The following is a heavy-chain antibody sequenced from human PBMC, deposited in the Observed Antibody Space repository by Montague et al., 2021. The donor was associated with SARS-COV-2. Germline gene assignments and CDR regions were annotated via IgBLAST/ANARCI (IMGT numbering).Heavy chain of an antibody. Sequence: SETLSLTCAVSGGSFSGYYWNWIRQPPGKGLEWIGDINHSGSANYNPPLKRRVTISVDTSKNQFSLKLNSVTAADTAVYYCARLGEGVVPAPILGVGPYYAYFYMDVWGKGATVTVSS. D-gene: IGHD2-2*02. CDR3: ARLGEGVVPAPILGVGPYYAYFYMDV. CDR2: INHSGSA. CDR1: GGSFSGYY. J-gene: IGHJ6*03. V-gene: IGHV4-34*01.